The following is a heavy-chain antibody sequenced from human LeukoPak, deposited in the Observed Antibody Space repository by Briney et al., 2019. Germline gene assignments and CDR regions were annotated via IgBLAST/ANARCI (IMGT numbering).Heavy chain of an antibody. CDR1: GFTFSSYA. Sequence: GGSLRLSCAASGFTFSSYAMSWVRQAPGKGLEWVSAISGSGGSTYYADSVKGRFTISRDNSKNTLYLQMNSLRAEDTAVYYCAKDCSSTICYERDNYYYYGMDVWGKGTTVTVSS. CDR3: AKDCSSTICYERDNYYYYGMDV. V-gene: IGHV3-23*01. J-gene: IGHJ6*04. CDR2: ISGSGGST. D-gene: IGHD2-2*01.